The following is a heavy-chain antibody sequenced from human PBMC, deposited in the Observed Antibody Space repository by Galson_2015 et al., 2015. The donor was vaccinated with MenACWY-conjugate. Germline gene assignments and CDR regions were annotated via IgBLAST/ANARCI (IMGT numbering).Heavy chain of an antibody. V-gene: IGHV2-70*04. D-gene: IGHD5-18*01. Sequence: PALENPTQPLTLPFTFSGFSLRTSGVRVSWIRQPPGNALEWLARHGWDNDKFYSTSLKTRLTISQDTTKQQVDLTMNNMDPVDTATYYCAREVDTAMGYYFDYWGQGTLVTVSS. CDR1: GFSLRTSGVR. CDR3: AREVDTAMGYYFDY. J-gene: IGHJ4*02. CDR2: HGWDNDK.